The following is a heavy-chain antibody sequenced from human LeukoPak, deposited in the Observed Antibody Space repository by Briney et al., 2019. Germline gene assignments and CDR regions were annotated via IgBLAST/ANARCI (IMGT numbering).Heavy chain of an antibody. V-gene: IGHV3-49*03. Sequence: PGGSLRLSCTASGFTFGDYAMSWFRRAPGKGLEWVGFIRSKAYGGTTEYAASVKGRFTISRDDSKSIAYLQMNSLKTEDTAVYYCTTGLSLVATIREVDYWGQGTLVTVSS. CDR1: GFTFGDYA. J-gene: IGHJ4*02. CDR3: TTGLSLVATIREVDY. D-gene: IGHD5-12*01. CDR2: IRSKAYGGTT.